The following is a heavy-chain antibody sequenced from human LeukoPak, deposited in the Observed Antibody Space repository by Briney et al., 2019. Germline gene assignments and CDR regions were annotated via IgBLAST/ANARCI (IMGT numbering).Heavy chain of an antibody. CDR3: ARALYGYGGWFDP. CDR2: ISYDGSNK. V-gene: IGHV3-30-3*01. J-gene: IGHJ5*02. CDR1: GFTFSSYA. Sequence: GRSLRLSCAASGFTFSSYAMHWVRQAPGKGLEWVAVISYDGSNKYYADSVKGRFTISRGNSKNTLYLQMNSLRAEDTAVYYCARALYGYGGWFDPWGQGTLVTVSS. D-gene: IGHD5-18*01.